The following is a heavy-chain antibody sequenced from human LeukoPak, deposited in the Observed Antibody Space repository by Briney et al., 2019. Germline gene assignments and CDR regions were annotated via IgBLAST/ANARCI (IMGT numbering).Heavy chain of an antibody. CDR2: ISAYNGNT. V-gene: IGHV1-18*01. CDR3: ARGPRYSYDAPGDY. D-gene: IGHD5-18*01. CDR1: GYTFTSYG. J-gene: IGHJ4*02. Sequence: ASVKVSCTASGYTFTSYGISWVRRAPGQGLEWMGWISAYNGNTNYAQKLQGRVTMTTDTSTSTAYMELRSLRSDDTAVYYCARGPRYSYDAPGDYWGQGTLVTVSS.